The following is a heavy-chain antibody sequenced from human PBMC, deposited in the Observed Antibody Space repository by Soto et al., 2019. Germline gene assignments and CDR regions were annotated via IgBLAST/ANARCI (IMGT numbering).Heavy chain of an antibody. CDR3: ASGIQLWLRRINNGYSG. CDR1: GVTFSTYA. Sequence: QVQLVQSGAEVKKPESSVKVSCKAPGVTFSTYAISWVRQAPGQGLEWMGGILPMFGTANYAQRFQERVTITADESTNTVYMELSSLRSEDTAVYFCASGIQLWLRRINNGYSGWGQGTLVTVSS. D-gene: IGHD5-18*01. V-gene: IGHV1-69*12. CDR2: ILPMFGTA. J-gene: IGHJ4*02.